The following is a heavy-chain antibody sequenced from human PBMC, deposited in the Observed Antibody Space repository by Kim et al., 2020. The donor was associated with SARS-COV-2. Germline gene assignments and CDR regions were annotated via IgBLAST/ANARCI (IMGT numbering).Heavy chain of an antibody. J-gene: IGHJ6*02. CDR3: ASPGSAIHYGMDV. V-gene: IGHV5-51*01. D-gene: IGHD3-10*01. Sequence: YSPSFQGQVTISADKSISTAYLQWSSLKASDTAMYYCASPGSAIHYGMDVWGQGTTVTVSS.